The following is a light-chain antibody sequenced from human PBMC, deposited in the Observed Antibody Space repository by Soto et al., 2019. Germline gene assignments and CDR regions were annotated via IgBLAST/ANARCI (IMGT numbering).Light chain of an antibody. J-gene: IGLJ2*01. V-gene: IGLV2-14*03. CDR2: DVS. CDR3: SSYTSSNTLVV. CDR1: SSDVGGYDY. Sequence: QSVLTQPASVSGSPGQSITISCTGTSSDVGGYDYVSWYQQHPGKAPKLMIYDVSNRPSGVSNRFSGSKSGNTASLTISGLQAEDEADYYCSSYTSSNTLVVFRGGTQLTVL.